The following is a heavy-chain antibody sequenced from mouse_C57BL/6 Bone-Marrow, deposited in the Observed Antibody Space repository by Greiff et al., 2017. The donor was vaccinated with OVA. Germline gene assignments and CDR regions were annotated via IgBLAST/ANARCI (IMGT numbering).Heavy chain of an antibody. V-gene: IGHV14-4*01. CDR3: TTDRVYGSQPWFAY. D-gene: IGHD1-1*01. CDR2: IDPENGDT. J-gene: IGHJ3*01. CDR1: GFNIKDDY. Sequence: EVQLQQSGAELVRPGASVKLSCTASGFNIKDDYMHWVKQRPEQGLEWIGWIDPENGDTEYASKFQGKATITADTSSNTAYLQLSSLTSEDTAVYYCTTDRVYGSQPWFAYWGQGTLVTVSA.